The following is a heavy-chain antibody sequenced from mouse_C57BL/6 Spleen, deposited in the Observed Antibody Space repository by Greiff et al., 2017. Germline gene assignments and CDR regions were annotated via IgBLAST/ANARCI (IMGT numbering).Heavy chain of an antibody. CDR2: IYPGDGDT. J-gene: IGHJ4*01. CDR1: GYAFSSYW. CDR3: ARFYYGNRADY. Sequence: VKLMESGAELVKPGASVKISCKASGYAFSSYWMNWVKQRPGKGLEWIGQIYPGDGDTNYNGKFKGKATLTADKSSSTAYMQLSSLTSEDSAVYLCARFYYGNRADYWGQGTSVTVSS. D-gene: IGHD2-1*01. V-gene: IGHV1-80*01.